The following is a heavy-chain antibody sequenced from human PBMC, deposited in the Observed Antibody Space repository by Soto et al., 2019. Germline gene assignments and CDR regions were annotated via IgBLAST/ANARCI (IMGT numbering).Heavy chain of an antibody. V-gene: IGHV1-18*01. CDR2: ISPSTGNT. Sequence: QVQLVQSGAEVKEPGASVKLSCQASGYTFMNYAISWVRQAPGQGLEWMGWISPSTGNTDQAQNFQGRVTMTLDTSTNTANMELWTLRSDDSAVYYCARCYCSVGSCYTCWHFDLWGRGTLVTVSS. D-gene: IGHD2-15*01. J-gene: IGHJ2*01. CDR3: ARCYCSVGSCYTCWHFDL. CDR1: GYTFMNYA.